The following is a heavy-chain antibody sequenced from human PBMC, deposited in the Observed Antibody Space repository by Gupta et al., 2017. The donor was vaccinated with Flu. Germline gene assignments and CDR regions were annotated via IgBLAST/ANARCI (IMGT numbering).Heavy chain of an antibody. V-gene: IGHV4-59*03. CDR1: GGPIDSYY. CDR2: IYWSGST. D-gene: IGHD1-26*01. CDR3: VGSGRYNHFEY. J-gene: IGHJ4*02. Sequence: TGTVSGGPIDSYYWTWIRQPPGKGLEWIGYIYWSGSTNYNPSLKSRVIMSVDTSKKQFSLKLSSVTAADTAFYYCVGSGRYNHFEYWGQGPLVTVSS.